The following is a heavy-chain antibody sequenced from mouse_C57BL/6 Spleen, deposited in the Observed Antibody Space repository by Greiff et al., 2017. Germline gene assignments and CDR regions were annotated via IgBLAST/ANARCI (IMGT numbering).Heavy chain of an antibody. CDR3: ARSTGYGSSYVDYAMDY. J-gene: IGHJ4*01. CDR2: IDPEDGET. D-gene: IGHD1-1*01. CDR1: GFNIKDYY. Sequence: EVQLQQSGAELVKPGASVKLSCTASGFNIKDYYMHWVKQRTEQGLEWIGRIDPEDGETKYAPKFQGKATITADTSSNTAYLQLSGLTSEDTAVYYWARSTGYGSSYVDYAMDYWGQGTSVTVSS. V-gene: IGHV14-2*01.